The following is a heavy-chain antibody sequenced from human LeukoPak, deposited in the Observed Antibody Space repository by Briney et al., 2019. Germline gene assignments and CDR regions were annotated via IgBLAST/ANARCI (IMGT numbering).Heavy chain of an antibody. Sequence: SSETLSLTCTVPGYSISSGYYWGWIRQPPGKGLEWIGSIYHSGIAYYNPSLKSRVTISVDTSKNQYSLKLSSVTAADTAVYYCARDRGFWSGYSNDYWGQGTLVTVSS. CDR1: GYSISSGYY. CDR2: IYHSGIA. J-gene: IGHJ4*02. D-gene: IGHD3-3*01. CDR3: ARDRGFWSGYSNDY. V-gene: IGHV4-38-2*02.